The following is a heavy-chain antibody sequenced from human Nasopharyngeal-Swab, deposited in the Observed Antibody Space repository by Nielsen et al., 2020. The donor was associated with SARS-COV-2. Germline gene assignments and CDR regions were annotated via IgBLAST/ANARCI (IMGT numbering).Heavy chain of an antibody. D-gene: IGHD1-14*01. Sequence: GESLKISCAASGFTLSEYWVHWVRQAPGKGLVWVSHVKNDGTTTTYADSVKGRFTISRDNSKNTLYLQMNSLRAEDTAVYYCARTTPSMDVWGQGTTVTVSS. CDR3: ARTTPSMDV. CDR1: GFTLSEYW. J-gene: IGHJ6*02. V-gene: IGHV3-74*01. CDR2: VKNDGTTT.